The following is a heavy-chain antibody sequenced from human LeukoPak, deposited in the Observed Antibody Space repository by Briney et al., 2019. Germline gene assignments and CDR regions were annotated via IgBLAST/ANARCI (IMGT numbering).Heavy chain of an antibody. Sequence: GGSLRLSCVASGFSFGNDAMSWVRQAPGKGLQWVSQISGTGGATWYAGFARDRFTISRDNSKKTLYLQMSGLRVEHTAMYYCVKDPRDTYGTNWFVSWGQGTLLIVSS. J-gene: IGHJ5*01. CDR1: GFSFGNDA. V-gene: IGHV3-23*01. CDR3: VKDPRDTYGTNWFVS. CDR2: ISGTGGAT. D-gene: IGHD2-21*01.